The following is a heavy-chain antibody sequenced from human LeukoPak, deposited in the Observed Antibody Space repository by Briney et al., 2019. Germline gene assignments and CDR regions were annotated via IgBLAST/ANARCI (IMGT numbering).Heavy chain of an antibody. J-gene: IGHJ4*02. CDR2: ISYDGSNK. Sequence: PGGSLRLSCAASGFTFSSYGMHWVRQAPGKGLEWVAVISYDGSNKHYADSVKGRFTISRDNSKNTLYLQMNSLRAEDTAVYYCAKADYYDSSGHDYWGQGTLVTVSS. D-gene: IGHD3-22*01. CDR1: GFTFSSYG. V-gene: IGHV3-30*18. CDR3: AKADYYDSSGHDY.